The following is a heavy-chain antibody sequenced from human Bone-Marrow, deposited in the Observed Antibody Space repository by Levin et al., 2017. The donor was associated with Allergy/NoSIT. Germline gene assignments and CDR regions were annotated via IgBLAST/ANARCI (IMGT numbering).Heavy chain of an antibody. J-gene: IGHJ6*02. CDR2: IYYSGST. CDR1: GDSISSNSYY. CDR3: ARDTVAGYYYYGMDV. V-gene: IGHV4-39*06. D-gene: IGHD6-19*01. Sequence: KTSETLSLTCTVSGDSISSNSYYWGWIRQPPGKGLEWIGSIYYSGSTYYSPSLKSRVTISVDTSKNQFALKLSSVTAADTAVYYCARDTVAGYYYYGMDVWGQGTTVTVSS.